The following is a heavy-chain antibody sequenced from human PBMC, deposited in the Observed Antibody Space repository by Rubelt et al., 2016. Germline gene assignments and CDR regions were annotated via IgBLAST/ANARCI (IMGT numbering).Heavy chain of an antibody. J-gene: IGHJ2*01. Sequence: EVQLVESGGGLIQSGGSLRLSCAASGFTVSTNYMSWVRQAPGKGLEWVSGISSTGGASNYADSVRGRFIISRANSKNTLYLQMNILRAADTAVDYCAKSPLSPLGARNSYFDVWGRGTRVTVSS. CDR2: SSTGGAS. D-gene: IGHD2/OR15-2a*01. CDR1: GFTVSTNY. CDR3: AKSPLSPLGARNSYFDV. V-gene: IGHV3-53*01.